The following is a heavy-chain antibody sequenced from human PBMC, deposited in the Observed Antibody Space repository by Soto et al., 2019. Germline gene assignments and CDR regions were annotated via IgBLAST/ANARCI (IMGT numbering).Heavy chain of an antibody. CDR1: GFTFSSYA. CDR3: AKRRYEGVRNRYCSSTSCYYTNYYYYYGMDV. CDR2: ISGSGGST. Sequence: GGSLRLSCAASGFTFSSYAMSWVRQAPGKGLEWVSAISGSGGSTYYADSVKGRFTISRDNSKNTLYLQMNSLRAEDTAVYYCAKRRYEGVRNRYCSSTSCYYTNYYYYYGMDVWGQGTTVTSP. J-gene: IGHJ6*02. D-gene: IGHD2-2*01. V-gene: IGHV3-23*01.